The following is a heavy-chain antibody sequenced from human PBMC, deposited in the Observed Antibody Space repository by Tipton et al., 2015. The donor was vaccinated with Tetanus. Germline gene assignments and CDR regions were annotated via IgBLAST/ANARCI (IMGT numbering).Heavy chain of an antibody. V-gene: IGHV4-30-4*01. D-gene: IGHD2-2*01. Sequence: TLSLTCSVSGDSIRSEDYYWGWIRQSPGKGLEWLGYIYYSGSTYNNPSPKSRVSISLDASKNQFSLSLKFVTAADSATYYCARLTCSSPSCYYYYYYYVGVWGTGTAVAVSS. CDR3: ARLTCSSPSCYYYYYYYVGV. CDR2: IYYSGST. J-gene: IGHJ6*03. CDR1: GDSIRSEDYY.